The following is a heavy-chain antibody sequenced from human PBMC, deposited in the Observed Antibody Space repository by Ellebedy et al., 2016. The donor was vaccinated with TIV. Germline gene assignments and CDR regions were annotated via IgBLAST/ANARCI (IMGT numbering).Heavy chain of an antibody. J-gene: IGHJ3*02. D-gene: IGHD3-16*01. CDR1: GYTFTTYG. V-gene: IGHV1-3*01. Sequence: ASVKVSCKASGYTFTTYGIYWVRQAPGQRLEWMGRINVGNGNTKYSQKFQGRVTITRDTFASTAYMEVSSLRSEDTAVYYCARVAYDYVWGSSSDAFDIWGQGTMVTVSS. CDR3: ARVAYDYVWGSSSDAFDI. CDR2: INVGNGNT.